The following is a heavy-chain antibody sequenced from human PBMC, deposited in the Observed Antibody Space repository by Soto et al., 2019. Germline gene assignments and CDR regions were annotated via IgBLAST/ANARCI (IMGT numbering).Heavy chain of an antibody. Sequence: PGGSLRLSCAASGFTFSSYGMHWVRQAPGQGLDWLAVIWYDGSNKYYADSVKGRFTISRDNSKNTLYLQMNSLRAEDTAVYYCAREGHAEVVSNIPGYWGQGTLVTVSS. J-gene: IGHJ4*02. V-gene: IGHV3-33*01. D-gene: IGHD3-22*01. CDR1: GFTFSSYG. CDR3: AREGHAEVVSNIPGY. CDR2: IWYDGSNK.